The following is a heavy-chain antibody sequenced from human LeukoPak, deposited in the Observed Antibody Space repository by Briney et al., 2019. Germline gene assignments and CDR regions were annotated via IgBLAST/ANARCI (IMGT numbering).Heavy chain of an antibody. CDR3: ARADYGDYVLDY. V-gene: IGHV4-38-2*02. J-gene: IGHJ4*02. CDR2: IYHSGST. CDR1: GYSISSGYY. D-gene: IGHD4-17*01. Sequence: PSETLSLTCTVSGYSISSGYYWGWIRQPPGKGLEWIGSIYHSGSTYYNPSLKSRVTISVDTSKNQFSLKLSSVTAADTAVYYCARADYGDYVLDYWGQGTLVTVSS.